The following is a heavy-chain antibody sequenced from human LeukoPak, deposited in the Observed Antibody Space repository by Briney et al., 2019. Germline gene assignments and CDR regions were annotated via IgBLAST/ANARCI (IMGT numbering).Heavy chain of an antibody. J-gene: IGHJ5*02. CDR1: GGSISSYY. D-gene: IGHD4-11*01. V-gene: IGHV4-59*01. CDR2: IYYSGST. Sequence: SETLSLTCTVSGGSISSYYWSWIRQPPGKGLEWIGYIYYSGSTNYNPSLKSRVTISVDTSKNQFSLKLSSVTAADTDVYYCARVTTREWFDPWGQGTLVAVSS. CDR3: ARVTTREWFDP.